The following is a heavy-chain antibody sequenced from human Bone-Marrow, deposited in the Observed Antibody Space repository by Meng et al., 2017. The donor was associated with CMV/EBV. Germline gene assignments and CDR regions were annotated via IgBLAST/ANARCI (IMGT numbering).Heavy chain of an antibody. CDR3: AREVYCSSTSCPYEY. Sequence: GESLKISCAASGFTFSSYWMSWVRQAPGKGLEWVSYISSSGSTIYYADSVKGRFTISRDNAKNSLYLQMNSLRAEDTAVYYCAREVYCSSTSCPYEYWGQGTLVTVSS. CDR1: GFTFSSYW. J-gene: IGHJ4*02. V-gene: IGHV3-48*04. CDR2: ISSSGSTI. D-gene: IGHD2-2*01.